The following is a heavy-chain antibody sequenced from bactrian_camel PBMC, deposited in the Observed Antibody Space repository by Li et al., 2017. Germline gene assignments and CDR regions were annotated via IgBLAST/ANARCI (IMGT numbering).Heavy chain of an antibody. J-gene: IGHJ7*01. V-gene: IGHV3S55*01. CDR2: IHRDGST. CDR1: GFTRADYD. D-gene: IGHD5*01. Sequence: QVQLVESGGGSVQAGGSLNLSCTASGFTRADYDMGWYRQAPGKECEGIATIHRDGSTTTTDSMKGRFAVSRDNAENTLFLQLNSLTTEDTGMYYCAKGLWYGQLWYAQEYWGKGTQVTVS.